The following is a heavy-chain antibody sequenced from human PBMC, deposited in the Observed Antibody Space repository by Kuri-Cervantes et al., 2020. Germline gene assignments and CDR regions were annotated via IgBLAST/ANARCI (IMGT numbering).Heavy chain of an antibody. D-gene: IGHD5-12*01. CDR1: GFTFDDYA. Sequence: SLKISCAASGFTFDDYAVHWVRQAPGKGLGWVSGISWNSGSIGYADSVKGRFTISRDNAKNSLYLQMNSLRAEDTAIYYCARIDFPYYSGWGWGQGTLVTVSS. J-gene: IGHJ4*02. CDR3: ARIDFPYYSGWG. CDR2: ISWNSGSI. V-gene: IGHV3-9*01.